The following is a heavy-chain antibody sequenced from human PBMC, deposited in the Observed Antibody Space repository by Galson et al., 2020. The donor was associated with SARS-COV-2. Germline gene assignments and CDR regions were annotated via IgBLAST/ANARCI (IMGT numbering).Heavy chain of an antibody. J-gene: IGHJ5*02. CDR3: ARVSPRTDH. Sequence: SVKVSCKASGGTFGGYVIHWVRQAPGQGLEWMGAVIPIVGTTTYAQKFQGRVTITADNSMNTAYMELSSLKSQDTAVYYCARVSPRTDHWGQGTLVTASS. CDR1: GGTFGGYV. CDR2: VIPIVGTT. V-gene: IGHV1-69*06.